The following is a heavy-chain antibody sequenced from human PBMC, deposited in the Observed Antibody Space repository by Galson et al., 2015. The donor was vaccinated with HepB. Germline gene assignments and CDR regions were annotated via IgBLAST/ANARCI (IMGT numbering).Heavy chain of an antibody. J-gene: IGHJ4*02. CDR2: IWYDGTIK. D-gene: IGHD3-16*01. Sequence: APGKGLEWVAVIWYDGTIKYYRDSVRGRFTISRDNSKNTLYLQMSSLRAEDTAVYYCARDLGFGLDYWGQGTLVTVSS. V-gene: IGHV3-33*01. CDR3: ARDLGFGLDY.